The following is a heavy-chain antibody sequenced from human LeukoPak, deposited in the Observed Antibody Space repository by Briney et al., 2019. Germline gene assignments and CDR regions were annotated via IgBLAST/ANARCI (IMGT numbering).Heavy chain of an antibody. CDR1: GFIASSNY. CDR3: ARGGVVYPDSFDI. D-gene: IGHD2-15*01. CDR2: IYSGGST. J-gene: IGHJ3*02. V-gene: IGHV3-53*01. Sequence: PGGSLRPSCVVSGFIASSNYMSWVRQAPGKGLEWISLIYSGGSTYYADSVMGRFTISRDSSKTTLFLQMNSLRAEDTAVYYCARGGVVYPDSFDIWGRGTMVTVSS.